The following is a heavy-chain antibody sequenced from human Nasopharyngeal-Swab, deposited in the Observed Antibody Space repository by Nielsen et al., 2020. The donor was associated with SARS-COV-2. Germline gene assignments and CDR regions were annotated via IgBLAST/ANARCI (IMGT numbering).Heavy chain of an antibody. Sequence: GESLKISCAASGFTSGSYYMIWVRLPPERGLEWVSIITSDGHTTSYIDSVEGRFTISRDNSKNSLYLQMNSLRTEDTALYYCARDNSGSIDHWGLGTLVTVSS. CDR1: GFTSGSYY. CDR2: ITSDGHTT. D-gene: IGHD3-10*01. V-gene: IGHV3-43*02. CDR3: ARDNSGSIDH. J-gene: IGHJ5*02.